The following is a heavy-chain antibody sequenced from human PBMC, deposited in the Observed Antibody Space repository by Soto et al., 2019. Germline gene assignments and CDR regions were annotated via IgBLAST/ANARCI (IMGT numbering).Heavy chain of an antibody. CDR2: IIPIFGTA. J-gene: IGHJ4*02. CDR1: GGTFSSYA. Sequence: QVQLVQSGAEVKKPGSSVKVSCKASGGTFSSYAISWVRQAPGQGLEWMGGIIPIFGTANYAQMFQGRVTITADESTSTDYMDLSSLRCEDTAVYYCARGLPYHSGWWLSIFDYWGQGSLVSASS. CDR3: ARGLPYHSGWWLSIFDY. V-gene: IGHV1-69*12. D-gene: IGHD6-19*01.